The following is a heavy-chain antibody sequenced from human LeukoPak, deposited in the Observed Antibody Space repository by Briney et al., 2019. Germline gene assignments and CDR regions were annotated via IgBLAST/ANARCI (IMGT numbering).Heavy chain of an antibody. Sequence: SEPLSLTCTVSGGSLSNSNYYWGWIRQPPGTGLEWIGSMYYSGNTNYNPSLKSRVTISVDTSKNQFSLKLSSVTAADTAVYYCARVYYYDSSGYYFLDYWGQGTLVTVSS. J-gene: IGHJ4*02. V-gene: IGHV4-39*07. CDR2: MYYSGNT. D-gene: IGHD3-22*01. CDR1: GGSLSNSNYY. CDR3: ARVYYYDSSGYYFLDY.